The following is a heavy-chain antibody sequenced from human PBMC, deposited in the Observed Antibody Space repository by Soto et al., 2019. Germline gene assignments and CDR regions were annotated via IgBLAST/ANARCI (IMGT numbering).Heavy chain of an antibody. CDR3: AMQYYDFWSGLYYYYGMDV. V-gene: IGHV1-2*02. J-gene: IGHJ6*02. CDR2: INPNSGGT. D-gene: IGHD3-3*01. CDR1: GYTFTGYY. Sequence: ASVKVSCKASGYTFTGYYMHWVRQTPGQGLEWMGWINPNSGGTNYAQKFQGRVTMTRDTSISTAYMELSRLRSDDTAVYYCAMQYYDFWSGLYYYYGMDVWGQGTTVTVSS.